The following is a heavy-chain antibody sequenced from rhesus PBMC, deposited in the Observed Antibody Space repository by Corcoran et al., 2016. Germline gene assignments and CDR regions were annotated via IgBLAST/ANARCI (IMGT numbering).Heavy chain of an antibody. J-gene: IGHJ4*01. CDR2: ISGNEGST. Sequence: QVQLQESGPGLVKPSETLSLTCAVSGVPISSNYWAGGSQPPGKGREWIGRISGNEGSTDYSPSLKRRITLSMDMSNNQFSLKLTSVTPADAAVYYCARGGVLHFDYWGQGVLVTVSS. V-gene: IGHV4-173*01. D-gene: IGHD5-24*01. CDR3: ARGGVLHFDY. CDR1: GVPISSNY.